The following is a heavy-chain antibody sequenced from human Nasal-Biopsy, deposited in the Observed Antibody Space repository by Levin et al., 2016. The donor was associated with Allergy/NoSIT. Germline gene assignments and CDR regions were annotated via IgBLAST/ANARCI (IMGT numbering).Heavy chain of an antibody. D-gene: IGHD3-10*01. CDR3: AKAPGFGDPST. CDR2: IKGDASDK. J-gene: IGHJ5*02. Sequence: GESLKISCTASGFTFSSHWMNWVRQAPGQGLEWVATIKGDASDKYYLDSVKGRFTISRDNAKNSLYLQMNNLRAEDTAVYYCAKAPGFGDPSTLGQGTLVTVSS. CDR1: GFTFSSHW. V-gene: IGHV3-7*04.